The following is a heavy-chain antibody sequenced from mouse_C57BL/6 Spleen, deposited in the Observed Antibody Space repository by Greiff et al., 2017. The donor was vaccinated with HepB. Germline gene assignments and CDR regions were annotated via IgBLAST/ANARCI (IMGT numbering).Heavy chain of an antibody. CDR2: ISGGGGNT. Sequence: DVKLVESGGGLVKPGGSLKLSCAASGFTFSSYTMSWVRQTPEKRLEWVATISGGGGNTYYPDSVKGRFTISRDNAKNTLYLQMSSLRSEDTALYYCASYDYDDYYAMDYWGQGTSVTVSS. V-gene: IGHV5-9*01. CDR3: ASYDYDDYYAMDY. J-gene: IGHJ4*01. D-gene: IGHD2-4*01. CDR1: GFTFSSYT.